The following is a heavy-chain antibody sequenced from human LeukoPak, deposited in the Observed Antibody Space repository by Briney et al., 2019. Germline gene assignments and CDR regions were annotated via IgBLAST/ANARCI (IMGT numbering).Heavy chain of an antibody. CDR3: ARGSGIMDV. V-gene: IGHV4-61*02. CDR1: GGSISSGSYY. D-gene: IGHD5-12*01. J-gene: IGHJ6*04. Sequence: PSQTLSLTCTVSGGSISSGSYYWSWIRQPAGKGLEWIGRIYTSGSTNYNPSLKSRVTISVDTSKNQFSLKLSSVTAADTAVYYCARGSGIMDVWGKGTTVTVSS. CDR2: IYTSGST.